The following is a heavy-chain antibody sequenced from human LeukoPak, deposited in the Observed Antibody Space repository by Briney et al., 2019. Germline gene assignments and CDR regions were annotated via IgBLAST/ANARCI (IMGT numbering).Heavy chain of an antibody. CDR2: IYFSGGT. Sequence: SETLSLTCTVSGDSISSSNCYWGWIRQPPGKGLEWIGSIYFSGGTYYNGSLKSRVTISVDTSKNQFSLKLRPVTAADTAVYYCARQAGSGLFSLPGGQGTLVTVSS. V-gene: IGHV4-39*01. D-gene: IGHD3-10*01. J-gene: IGHJ4*02. CDR3: ARQAGSGLFSLP. CDR1: GDSISSSNCY.